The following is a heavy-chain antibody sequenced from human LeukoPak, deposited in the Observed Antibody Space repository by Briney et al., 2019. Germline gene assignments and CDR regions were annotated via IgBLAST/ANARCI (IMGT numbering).Heavy chain of an antibody. J-gene: IGHJ4*02. CDR3: ARIYSSATVVFDY. V-gene: IGHV4-39*01. D-gene: IGHD4-23*01. CDR2: THYSGRT. Sequence: SETLSLTCTVSGASIRSSPNYWGWDRQPPGKGLEWLGITHYSGRTYYNPSLKSRVTISVGTSKNQFSMKLTSLTAADTANYYCARIYSSATVVFDYWGQGILVIVSS. CDR1: GASIRSSPNY.